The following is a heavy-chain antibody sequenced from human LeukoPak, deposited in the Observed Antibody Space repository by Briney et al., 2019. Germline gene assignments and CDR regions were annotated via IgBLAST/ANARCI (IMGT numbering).Heavy chain of an antibody. CDR1: GGSISSYY. J-gene: IGHJ4*02. V-gene: IGHV4-59*08. CDR3: ARLEWGGAVFDY. CDR2: IYYSGST. Sequence: SETLSLTCTVSGGSISSYYWSWIRQPPGKGLEWIGYIYYSGSTNYNPSLKSRVTISVDTSKNQFSLKLSSVTAADTAVYYCARLEWGGAVFDYWGQGTLVTVSS. D-gene: IGHD1-26*01.